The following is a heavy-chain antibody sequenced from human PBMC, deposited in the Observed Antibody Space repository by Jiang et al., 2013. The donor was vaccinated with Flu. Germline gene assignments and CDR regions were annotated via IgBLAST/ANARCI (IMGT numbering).Heavy chain of an antibody. CDR2: ISAYNGNT. Sequence: WMGWISAYNGNTNYAQKLQGRVTMTTDTSTSTAYMELRSLRSDDTAVYYCARDLPIVVVPAAMGRWFDPWGQGTLVTVSS. D-gene: IGHD2-2*01. V-gene: IGHV1-18*01. J-gene: IGHJ5*02. CDR3: ARDLPIVVVPAAMGRWFDP.